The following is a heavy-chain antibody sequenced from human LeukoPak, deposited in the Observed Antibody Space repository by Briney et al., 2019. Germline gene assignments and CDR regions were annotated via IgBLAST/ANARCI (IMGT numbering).Heavy chain of an antibody. J-gene: IGHJ4*02. Sequence: GGFLRLSCAVSGLTFSNAWMNWVRQAPGKGLEWVAHIKSETNGGTADYAAAVEGRFTISRDDSKNTLYLQMNSLKIEDTAVYLCTTNPGSWGDFWGQGSLVTVSS. CDR3: TTNPGSWGDF. V-gene: IGHV3-15*07. D-gene: IGHD2-15*01. CDR1: GLTFSNAW. CDR2: IKSETNGGTA.